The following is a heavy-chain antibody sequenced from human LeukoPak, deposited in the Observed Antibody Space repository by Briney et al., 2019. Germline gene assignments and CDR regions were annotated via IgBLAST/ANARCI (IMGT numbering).Heavy chain of an antibody. V-gene: IGHV1-69-2*01. CDR1: GYTFTDYY. CDR3: ATIEYSSSSRAFDI. Sequence: ASVKVSCKVSGYTFTDYYMHWVQQAPGKGLEWMGLVDPEDGETIYAEKFQGRVTITADTSTDTTYMELSSLRSEDTAVYYCATIEYSSSSRAFDIWGQGTMVTVPS. D-gene: IGHD6-6*01. J-gene: IGHJ3*02. CDR2: VDPEDGET.